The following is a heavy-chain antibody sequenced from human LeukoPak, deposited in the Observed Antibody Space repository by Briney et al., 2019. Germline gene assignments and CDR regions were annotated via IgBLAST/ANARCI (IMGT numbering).Heavy chain of an antibody. CDR2: IRYDGSNK. V-gene: IGHV3-30*02. J-gene: IGHJ3*02. Sequence: GGSLRLSCAASGFTFSSYGMHWVCQDPGKGLVWVAVIRYDGSNKYYADSVKGRFTISRDNSKNTLYLQMNSLRAEDTAVYYCAKDRATSGPYDAFDIWGQGTMVTVSS. D-gene: IGHD2-15*01. CDR1: GFTFSSYG. CDR3: AKDRATSGPYDAFDI.